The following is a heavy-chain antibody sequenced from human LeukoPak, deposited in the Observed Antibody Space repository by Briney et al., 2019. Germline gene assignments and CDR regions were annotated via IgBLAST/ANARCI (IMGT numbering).Heavy chain of an antibody. D-gene: IGHD6-19*01. V-gene: IGHV4-39*07. CDR2: IYYSGST. Sequence: EPLSLTCTVSGGSISSSSYYCGWIRQPPGKGLEWIGGIYYSGSTYYNPSLKSRVTISVDTSKNQFSLKLSSVTAADTAVYYCARSKGQWLPDYWGQGTLVTVSS. CDR1: GGSISSSSYY. CDR3: ARSKGQWLPDY. J-gene: IGHJ4*02.